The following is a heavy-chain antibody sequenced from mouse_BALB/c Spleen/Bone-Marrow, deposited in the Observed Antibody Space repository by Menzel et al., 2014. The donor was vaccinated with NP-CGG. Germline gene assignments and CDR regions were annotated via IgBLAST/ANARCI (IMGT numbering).Heavy chain of an antibody. J-gene: IGHJ4*01. CDR3: VRAYGSSYAMDY. Sequence: EVQGVESGGGLVKPGGFLKLSCAASGFTFSSYAMSWVRQSPEKRLEWVAEIRSGGNYTYYPDTVTGRFTISRDNAKNILYLEMSSLRFDDTAMYYCVRAYGSSYAMDYWGLGTSVTVSS. CDR1: GFTFSSYA. D-gene: IGHD1-1*01. V-gene: IGHV5-9-4*01. CDR2: IRSGGNYT.